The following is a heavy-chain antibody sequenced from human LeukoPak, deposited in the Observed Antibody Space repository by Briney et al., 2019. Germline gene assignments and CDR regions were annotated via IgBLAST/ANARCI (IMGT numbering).Heavy chain of an antibody. Sequence: GESLKISCKGSGYTFTTYSIGWVRQMPGNGLEWMGIIYPGDSDTTYSPSFQGQVKISSDKSTTTAYLQWSSLKASDTAMYYCARRITVVRGTGAFDIWGQGTMVTVSS. CDR3: ARRITVVRGTGAFDI. CDR2: IYPGDSDT. V-gene: IGHV5-51*01. D-gene: IGHD3-10*01. CDR1: GYTFTTYS. J-gene: IGHJ3*02.